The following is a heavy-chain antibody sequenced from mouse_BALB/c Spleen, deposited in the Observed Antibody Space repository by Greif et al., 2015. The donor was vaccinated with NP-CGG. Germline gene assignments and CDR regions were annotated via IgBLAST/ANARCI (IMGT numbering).Heavy chain of an antibody. V-gene: IGHV1-84*02. CDR2: IYPGSGNT. CDR1: GYTFTDYY. Sequence: QVQLQQSGPELVKPGASVKISCKASGYTFTDYYINWVKQKPEQGLEWIGWIYPGSGNTKYNEKFKGKATSTVDTSSSTAYMQLSSLTSEDTAVYFCARRTGTEAMDYWGQGTSVTVSS. D-gene: IGHD4-1*01. J-gene: IGHJ4*01. CDR3: ARRTGTEAMDY.